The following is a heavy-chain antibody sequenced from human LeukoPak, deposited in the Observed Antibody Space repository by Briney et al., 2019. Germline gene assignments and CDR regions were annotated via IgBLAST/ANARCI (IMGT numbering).Heavy chain of an antibody. CDR2: ISAYNGNT. CDR3: AVTFWSGYYYDY. J-gene: IGHJ4*02. V-gene: IGHV1-18*01. Sequence: ASVKVSCKASGYAFTSYGISWVRQAPGQGLEWMGWISAYNGNTNYAQKLQGRVTMTTDTSTSTAYMELRSLRSDDTAVYYCAVTFWSGYYYDYWGQGTLVTVFS. D-gene: IGHD3-3*01. CDR1: GYAFTSYG.